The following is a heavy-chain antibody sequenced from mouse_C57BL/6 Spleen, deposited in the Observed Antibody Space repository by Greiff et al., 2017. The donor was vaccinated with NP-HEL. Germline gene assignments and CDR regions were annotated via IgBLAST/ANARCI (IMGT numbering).Heavy chain of an antibody. D-gene: IGHD1-1*01. J-gene: IGHJ1*03. Sequence: EVQLVESGGGLVKPGGSLKLSCAASGFTFSSYAMSWVRQTPEKRLEWVATISDGGSYTYSPDNVKGRFTISRDNAKNNLYLQMSHLKSEDTAMDYCAREGKHYYGSSGYFDVWGTGTTVTVSS. CDR1: GFTFSSYA. CDR2: ISDGGSYT. V-gene: IGHV5-4*01. CDR3: AREGKHYYGSSGYFDV.